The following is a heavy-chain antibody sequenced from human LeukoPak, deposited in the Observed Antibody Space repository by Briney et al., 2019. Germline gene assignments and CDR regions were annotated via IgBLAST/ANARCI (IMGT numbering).Heavy chain of an antibody. CDR3: ARDPAVTSYFDY. CDR1: GFTFNAYA. CDR2: ISTTSGYI. V-gene: IGHV3-21*01. D-gene: IGHD4-17*01. Sequence: GGSLRLSCAASGFTFNAYAMTWVRQAPGKGLEWVSFISTTSGYIYYADSVKGRFTISRDNTKNSLYLQMNSLRAEDTAVYYCARDPAVTSYFDYWGQGTLVTVSS. J-gene: IGHJ4*02.